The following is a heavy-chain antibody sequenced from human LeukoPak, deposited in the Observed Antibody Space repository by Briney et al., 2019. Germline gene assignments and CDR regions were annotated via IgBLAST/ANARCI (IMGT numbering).Heavy chain of an antibody. CDR3: ARLGGATSPFGY. J-gene: IGHJ4*02. CDR2: IFYTGNT. CDR1: GGSISSGDYY. V-gene: IGHV4-30-4*01. Sequence: SETLSLTCTVSGGSISSGDYYWSWIRQSPGQGLEWIGYIFYTGNTNYNPSLKSRVTISVDTSKNQFSLNLSSVTAADTAIYYCARLGGATSPFGYWGQGTLVTVSS. D-gene: IGHD1-26*01.